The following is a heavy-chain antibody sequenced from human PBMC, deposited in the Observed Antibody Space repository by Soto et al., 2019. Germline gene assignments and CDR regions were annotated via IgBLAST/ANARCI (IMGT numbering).Heavy chain of an antibody. V-gene: IGHV3-23*01. Sequence: GGSLRLSCAASGFTFSSYSMNWVRQAPGKGLEWVSAISGSGGSTYYADSVKGRFTISRDNSKNTLYLQMNSLRAEDMAVYYCAKAPTYDYYYYMDVWGKGTTVTVSS. CDR1: GFTFSSYS. CDR2: ISGSGGST. CDR3: AKAPTYDYYYYMDV. J-gene: IGHJ6*03.